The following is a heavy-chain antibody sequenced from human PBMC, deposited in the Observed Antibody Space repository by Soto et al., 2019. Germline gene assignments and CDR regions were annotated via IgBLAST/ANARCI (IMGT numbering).Heavy chain of an antibody. CDR3: ARVPGSIAYFGSRVYDY. V-gene: IGHV4-30-4*02. J-gene: IGHJ4*01. Sequence: SETLSLTCTVSGGSVSSDDYYWSWIRQPPGKGLEWIGYVYHGGSTYYSPSLQSRVSMSIDTSKNQFSLNLTSVTAADTAVYYCARVPGSIAYFGSRVYDYWGHGTLVTVSS. D-gene: IGHD2-15*01. CDR1: GGSVSSDDYY. CDR2: VYHGGST.